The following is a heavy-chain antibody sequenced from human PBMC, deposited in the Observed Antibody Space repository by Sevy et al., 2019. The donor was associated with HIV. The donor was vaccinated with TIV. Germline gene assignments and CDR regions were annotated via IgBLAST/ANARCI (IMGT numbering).Heavy chain of an antibody. D-gene: IGHD6-13*01. J-gene: IGHJ4*02. V-gene: IGHV4-39*02. CDR1: GGSISSEDYY. CDR2: IYYSGST. CDR3: AREGPRIAQFDS. Sequence: SETLSLTCTVSGGSISSEDYYWGWIRQPPGKGLDWIGRIYYSGSTYYNPSLKSRVTISVDTSKNQFSLKLRSVTAADTAMYYCAREGPRIAQFDSWGQGTLVTVSS.